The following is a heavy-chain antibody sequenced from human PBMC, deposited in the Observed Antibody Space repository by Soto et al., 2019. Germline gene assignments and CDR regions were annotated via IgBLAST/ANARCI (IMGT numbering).Heavy chain of an antibody. V-gene: IGHV1-69*01. J-gene: IGHJ4*02. Sequence: QVQLVQSGAEMKKPGSSVKVSCKTSGGAISNFAVSWVRQAPGQGLEWVGGITPILGTPSYAQKFQGRVTITADVSTTSAYMEITSLTSEDTALYYCVRGGSGSRGDYWGQGTLVTVSS. CDR3: VRGGSGSRGDY. CDR1: GGAISNFA. CDR2: ITPILGTP. D-gene: IGHD3-10*01.